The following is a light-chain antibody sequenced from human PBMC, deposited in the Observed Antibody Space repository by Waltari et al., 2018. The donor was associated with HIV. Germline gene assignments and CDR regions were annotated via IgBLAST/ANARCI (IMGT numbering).Light chain of an antibody. Sequence: SVLTQSPSVSEAPGQRVTISCSGRSSNIGSHAVTWFRQSPGKPPKLLVYHDDLILSGVSDRLSASKSGTSASLAINDLQSEDESLYYCATWDDGLNALLFGGGTKVTVL. CDR3: ATWDDGLNALL. CDR1: SSNIGSHA. J-gene: IGLJ2*01. CDR2: HDD. V-gene: IGLV1-36*01.